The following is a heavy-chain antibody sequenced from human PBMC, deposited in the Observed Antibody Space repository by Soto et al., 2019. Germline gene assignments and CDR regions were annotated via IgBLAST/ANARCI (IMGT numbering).Heavy chain of an antibody. CDR3: ARDDYGDYNYYYYYGMDV. V-gene: IGHV3-48*03. CDR2: ISSSGSTI. J-gene: IGHJ6*02. CDR1: GFTFSSYE. Sequence: EVQLVESGGGLVQPGGSLRLSCAASGFTFSSYEMNWVRQAPGKGLEWVSYISSSGSTIYYADSVKGRFTISRDNAKNSLYLQMNSLRAEDTAVYYCARDDYGDYNYYYYYGMDVWGQGTTVTVSS. D-gene: IGHD4-17*01.